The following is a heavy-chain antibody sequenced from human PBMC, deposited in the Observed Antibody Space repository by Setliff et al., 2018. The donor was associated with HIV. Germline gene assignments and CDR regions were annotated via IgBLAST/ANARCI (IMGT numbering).Heavy chain of an antibody. CDR2: IYPGDSDT. V-gene: IGHV5-51*01. D-gene: IGHD6-25*01. CDR1: GYRFTDYW. CDR3: ARRLYSSEAFDP. J-gene: IGHJ5*02. Sequence: GASLKISCRGSGYRFTDYWIGWVRQMPGKGLEWMGVIYPGDSDTRYNPSLQGQVAISADKSTSTAYLQWSSLKASDTAMYYCARRLYSSEAFDPWGQGTLVTVSS.